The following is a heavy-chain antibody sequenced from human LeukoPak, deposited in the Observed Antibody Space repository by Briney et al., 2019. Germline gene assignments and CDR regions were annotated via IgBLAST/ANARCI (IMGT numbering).Heavy chain of an antibody. CDR1: GFTFSSYG. D-gene: IGHD2-2*01. J-gene: IGHJ4*02. CDR2: IRYDGSNK. CDR3: AKRSDIVVVPAAMAPLGY. Sequence: GGSLRLSCAASGFTFSSYGMHWVRQAPGKGLEWVAFIRYDGSNKYYADSVKGRFTISRDNSKNTLYLQMNSLRAEDTAVYYCAKRSDIVVVPAAMAPLGYWGQGTLVTVSS. V-gene: IGHV3-30*02.